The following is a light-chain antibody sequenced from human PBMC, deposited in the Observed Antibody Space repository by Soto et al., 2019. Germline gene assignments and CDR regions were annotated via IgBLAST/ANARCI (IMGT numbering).Light chain of an antibody. CDR3: QQYNDWPPWT. CDR1: QSVSSN. Sequence: DIVMTQSPATLSMSPGERAILSCRASQSVSSNLAWYQQKPGQAPRLLIYGASTRATGIPARFSGSGSGTEFTLTISSLQSEDFAVYYCQQYNDWPPWTFGQGTKVEIK. V-gene: IGKV3-15*01. J-gene: IGKJ1*01. CDR2: GAS.